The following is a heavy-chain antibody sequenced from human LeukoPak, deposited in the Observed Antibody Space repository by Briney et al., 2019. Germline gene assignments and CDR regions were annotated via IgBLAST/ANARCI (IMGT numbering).Heavy chain of an antibody. CDR3: ARANMVRGDPYFDY. CDR2: IYYSGST. CDR1: GGSISSSSYY. Sequence: SETLSLTCTVSGGSISSSSYYWGWIRQPPGKGLEWIGSIYYSGSTYYNPSLKSRFTISVDTSKNQFSLKLSSVTAADTAVYYCARANMVRGDPYFDYWGQGTLVTVSS. V-gene: IGHV4-39*01. J-gene: IGHJ4*02. D-gene: IGHD3-10*01.